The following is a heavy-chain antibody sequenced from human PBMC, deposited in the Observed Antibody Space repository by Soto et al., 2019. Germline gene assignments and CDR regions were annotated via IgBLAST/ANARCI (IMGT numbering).Heavy chain of an antibody. CDR1: GYTFTSYA. J-gene: IGHJ5*02. V-gene: IGHV1-3*01. CDR3: ARSPLAQYYDFWSGLLGWFDP. D-gene: IGHD3-3*01. Sequence: ASVKVSCKASGYTFTSYAMHWVRRAPGQRLEWMGWINAGNGNTKYSQKFQGRVTITRDTSASTAYMELSSLRSEDKAVYYCARSPLAQYYDFWSGLLGWFDPWGQGTLVTVYS. CDR2: INAGNGNT.